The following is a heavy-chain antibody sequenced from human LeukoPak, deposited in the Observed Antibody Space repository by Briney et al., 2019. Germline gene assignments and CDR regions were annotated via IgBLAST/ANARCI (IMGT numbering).Heavy chain of an antibody. D-gene: IGHD3-3*01. Sequence: GGSLRPSCAASGFTFSSYGMHWVRQAPGKGLEWVSYISSSSSTIYYADSVKGRFTISRDNAKNSLYLQMNSLRAEDTAVFYCARDRGGTDDFWSGYYTGYFDYWGQGTLVTVSS. V-gene: IGHV3-48*01. CDR1: GFTFSSYG. J-gene: IGHJ4*02. CDR2: ISSSSSTI. CDR3: ARDRGGTDDFWSGYYTGYFDY.